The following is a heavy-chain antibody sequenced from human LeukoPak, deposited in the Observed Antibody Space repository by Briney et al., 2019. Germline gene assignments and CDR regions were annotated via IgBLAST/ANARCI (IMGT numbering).Heavy chain of an antibody. CDR2: ISAYNGNT. D-gene: IGHD4-23*01. CDR1: GYTFTSYG. Sequence: ASVEVSCKASGYTFTSYGISWVRQAPGQGLEWMGWISAYNGNTNYAQKLQGRVTMTTDTSTSTAYMELRSLRSDDTAVYYCARDRIVVTRQKMNWFDPWGQGTLVTVSS. V-gene: IGHV1-18*01. J-gene: IGHJ5*02. CDR3: ARDRIVVTRQKMNWFDP.